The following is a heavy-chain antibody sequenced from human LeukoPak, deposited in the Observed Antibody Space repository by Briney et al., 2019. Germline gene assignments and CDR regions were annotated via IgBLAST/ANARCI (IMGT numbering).Heavy chain of an antibody. J-gene: IGHJ6*02. D-gene: IGHD2-2*01. CDR3: TYSSTSSPLYYYYGMDV. CDR2: ISAYNGNT. Sequence: ASVKVSCKASGYTFTSYGISWVRQAPGQGLEWMGWISAYNGNTNYAQKLLGRVTMTTDTSTSTAYMELRSLRSDDTAVYYCTYSSTSSPLYYYYGMDVWGQGTTVTVSS. CDR1: GYTFTSYG. V-gene: IGHV1-18*01.